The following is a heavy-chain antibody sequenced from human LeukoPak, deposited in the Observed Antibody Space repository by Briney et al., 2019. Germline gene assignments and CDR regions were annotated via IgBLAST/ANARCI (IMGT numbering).Heavy chain of an antibody. Sequence: GGSLRLSCAASGFTFSSYAMHWVRQAPGKGREWVAVISYDGSNKYYADSVRGRFTISRDNSKNTLYLQMNSLRAEDTVVYYCARDVPYYYDSYHWFDPWGQGTLVTVSS. V-gene: IGHV3-30-3*01. J-gene: IGHJ5*02. CDR2: ISYDGSNK. D-gene: IGHD3-22*01. CDR1: GFTFSSYA. CDR3: ARDVPYYYDSYHWFDP.